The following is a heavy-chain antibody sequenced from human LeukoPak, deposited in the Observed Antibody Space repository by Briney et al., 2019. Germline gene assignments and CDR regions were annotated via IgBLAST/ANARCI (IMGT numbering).Heavy chain of an antibody. J-gene: IGHJ4*02. V-gene: IGHV3-33*01. CDR1: GFTFSSYG. CDR3: AYQGSWEHCFDY. CDR2: IWYDGSNK. D-gene: IGHD1-26*01. Sequence: GGSLRLSCAASGFTFSSYGMHWVRQAPGKGLEWVAVIWYDGSNKYYADSVKGRFTISRDNSKNTLYLQMNSLKTDDTAVYYCAYQGSWEHCFDYWGQGTLVTVSS.